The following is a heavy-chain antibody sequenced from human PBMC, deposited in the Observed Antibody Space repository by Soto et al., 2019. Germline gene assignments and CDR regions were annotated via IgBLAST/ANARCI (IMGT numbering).Heavy chain of an antibody. J-gene: IGHJ4*02. CDR1: GFTFSSYF. CDR3: AREGYCSGGSCPRPPNS. D-gene: IGHD2-15*01. Sequence: GGSLRLSCSASGFTFSSYFMHWVRQAPGKGLEYVSSISGNGDSRYYANSVKGRFTISRDNAKNSLYLQMSSLRAEDTAVYYCAREGYCSGGSCPRPPNSWGQGALVTVSS. V-gene: IGHV3-64*01. CDR2: ISGNGDSR.